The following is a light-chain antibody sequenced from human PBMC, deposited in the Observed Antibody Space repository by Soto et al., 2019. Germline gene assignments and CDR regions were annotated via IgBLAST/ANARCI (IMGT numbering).Light chain of an antibody. CDR2: DAS. CDR3: QQYGDSPFT. Sequence: DNVLTQSPDTLSLSPGERATLSCRASQSVSTYLAWYQQKPGQGPRLLIYDASNRATGIPARFSGSGSGTDFVLTISRLEPEDFAMYYCQQYGDSPFTFGPGTKVDI. V-gene: IGKV3-11*01. J-gene: IGKJ3*01. CDR1: QSVSTY.